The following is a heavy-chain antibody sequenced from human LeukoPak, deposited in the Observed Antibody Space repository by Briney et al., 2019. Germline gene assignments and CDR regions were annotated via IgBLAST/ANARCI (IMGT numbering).Heavy chain of an antibody. CDR1: GFTFSSHW. CDR2: IKQDGSEK. Sequence: GGSLRLSCAASGFTFSSHWMSWVRQAPGKGLEWVANIKQDGSEKYYVDSVKGRFTISRDNAKNSLYLQMNSLRAEDTAVYYCARPESHGSLDYWGQGTLVTVSS. V-gene: IGHV3-7*01. D-gene: IGHD2-15*01. CDR3: ARPESHGSLDY. J-gene: IGHJ4*02.